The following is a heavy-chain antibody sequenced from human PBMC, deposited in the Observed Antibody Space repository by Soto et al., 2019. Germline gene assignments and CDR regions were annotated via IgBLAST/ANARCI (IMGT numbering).Heavy chain of an antibody. Sequence: GASVKVSCKASGYTFTSYYMHWVRQAPGQGLEWMGIINPSGGSTSYAQKFQGRVTMTRDTSTSTVYMELSSLRSEDTAVYYCASGMQNFRKKYCGGDCSVLDYWGQGTLVTVSS. J-gene: IGHJ4*02. V-gene: IGHV1-46*01. CDR2: INPSGGST. CDR1: GYTFTSYY. CDR3: ASGMQNFRKKYCGGDCSVLDY. D-gene: IGHD2-21*02.